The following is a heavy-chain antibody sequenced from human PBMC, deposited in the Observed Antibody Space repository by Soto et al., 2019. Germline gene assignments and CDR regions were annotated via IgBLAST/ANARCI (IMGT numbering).Heavy chain of an antibody. CDR1: GGSISSGDYY. J-gene: IGHJ6*02. CDR3: EGVPLYYYYYGMDV. V-gene: IGHV4-30-4*01. Sequence: SETLSLTCTVSGGSISSGDYYWSWIRQPPGKGLEWIGYIYYSGSTYYNPSLKSRVTISVDTSKNQFSLKLSSVTAADTAVYYCEGVPLYYYYYGMDVWGQGTTVTVSS. CDR2: IYYSGST. D-gene: IGHD3-16*01.